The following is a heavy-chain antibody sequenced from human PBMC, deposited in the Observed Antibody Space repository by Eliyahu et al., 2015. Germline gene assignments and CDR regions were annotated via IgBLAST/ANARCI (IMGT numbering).Heavy chain of an antibody. V-gene: IGHV3-33*01. D-gene: IGHD3-3*01. CDR2: VWHDGSET. Sequence: QAQLVESGGGVVHPGTSLRLSCEASXFMXGXHGMXXVRPAPGKGLEWVAVVWHDGSETFYSDPVSGRFTVSRDNSRNTLYLQMKSLRNEDTAVYYCAREKDFWSGYHAVDVWGQGTTVTVS. J-gene: IGHJ6*02. CDR1: XFMXGXHG. CDR3: AREKDFWSGYHAVDV.